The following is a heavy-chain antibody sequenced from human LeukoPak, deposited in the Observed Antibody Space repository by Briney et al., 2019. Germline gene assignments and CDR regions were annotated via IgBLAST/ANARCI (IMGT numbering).Heavy chain of an antibody. CDR1: GGSISSSSYY. D-gene: IGHD3-22*01. Sequence: SETLSLTCTVSGGSISSSSYYWGWIRQPPGKGLEWIGSIDYSGSTYYNPSLKSRVTISVDTSKNQFSLKLSSVTAADTAVYYCAKDPGGYYYDSSGYLFDYWGQGALVTVSS. V-gene: IGHV4-39*07. CDR3: AKDPGGYYYDSSGYLFDY. CDR2: IDYSGST. J-gene: IGHJ4*02.